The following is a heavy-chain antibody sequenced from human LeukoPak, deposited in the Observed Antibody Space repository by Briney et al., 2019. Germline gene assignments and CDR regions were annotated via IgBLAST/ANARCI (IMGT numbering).Heavy chain of an antibody. CDR1: VGTFSSYA. Sequence: SVKVSCKASVGTFSSYAISGVRQAPGQGLEWMGGIIPIFGSANYAQKFQGRVTITADESTSTAYMELSSLRSEDTAVYYCARIGDPPFDYWGQGTLVTVSS. CDR2: IIPIFGSA. V-gene: IGHV1-69*13. CDR3: ARIGDPPFDY. J-gene: IGHJ4*02. D-gene: IGHD4-17*01.